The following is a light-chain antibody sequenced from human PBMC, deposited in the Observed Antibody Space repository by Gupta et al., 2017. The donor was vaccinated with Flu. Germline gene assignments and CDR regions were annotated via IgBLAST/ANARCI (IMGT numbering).Light chain of an antibody. J-gene: IGLJ2*01. CDR3: HLWDSSSAL. V-gene: IGLV3-9*01. CDR2: RHT. CDR1: TIASSN. Sequence: ALTHTARITCGANTIASSNLHPYQHNPCQFPLLVVYRHTNRPSMPPGRFSGSNSVNTATLTISIAQAGDEADYYWHLWDSSSALFGGGTKLTVL.